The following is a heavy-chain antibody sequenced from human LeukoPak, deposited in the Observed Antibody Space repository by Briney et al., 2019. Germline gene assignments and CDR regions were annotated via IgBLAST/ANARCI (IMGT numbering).Heavy chain of an antibody. CDR1: GYTFTSYD. D-gene: IGHD2-15*01. CDR3: ASALRGCSGGSCYSTALYYFDY. Sequence: ASVKVSCKASGYTFTSYDISWVRQATGQGLEWMGWMNPNSGKTGYAQKFQGRVTMTRNTSISTAYMELSSLRSEDTAVYYCASALRGCSGGSCYSTALYYFDYWGQGTLVTVSS. CDR2: MNPNSGKT. J-gene: IGHJ4*02. V-gene: IGHV1-8*01.